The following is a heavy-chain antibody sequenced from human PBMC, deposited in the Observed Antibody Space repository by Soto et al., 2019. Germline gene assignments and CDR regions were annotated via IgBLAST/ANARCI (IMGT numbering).Heavy chain of an antibody. V-gene: IGHV4-31*03. Sequence: SETLSLTCTVSGGSISSGGYYWSWIRQHPGKGLEWIGYIYYSGSTYYNPSLKSRVTISVDTSKNQFSLKLSSVTAADTAVYYRETNIVEPRIHGTNVLCPQFDYYYGRDVLGQGTRVTDPS. CDR3: ETNIVEPRIHGTNVLCPQFDYYYGRDV. D-gene: IGHD2-8*01. J-gene: IGHJ6*02. CDR1: GGSISSGGYY. CDR2: IYYSGST.